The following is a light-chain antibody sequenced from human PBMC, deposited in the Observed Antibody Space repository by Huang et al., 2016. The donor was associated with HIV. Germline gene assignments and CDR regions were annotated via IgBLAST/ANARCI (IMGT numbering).Light chain of an antibody. V-gene: IGKV2D-29*02. Sequence: DIVMTQTTHSLSVTPGQSASISCKSSQKPGQSPQLLIYEVSNRFSGVQDRFSGRGSETDFTLKISRVEPEDAGIYYCMQSIQSATFGQGTKVEIK. CDR1: Q. CDR3: MQSIQSAT. CDR2: EVS. J-gene: IGKJ1*01.